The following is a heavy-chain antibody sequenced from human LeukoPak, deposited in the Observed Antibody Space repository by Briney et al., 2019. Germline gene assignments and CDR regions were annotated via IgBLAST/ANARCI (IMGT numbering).Heavy chain of an antibody. Sequence: ASVNVSYTASGYTFTSDGISWVRQAPGQRHEWMEWISAYNGNTNYAQKLQGRVTMTTDTSTSTAYMELRSLRSDDTAVYYCARGPDSAAGTGVDYWGQGTLVTVSS. CDR1: GYTFTSDG. D-gene: IGHD6-13*01. J-gene: IGHJ4*02. V-gene: IGHV1-18*01. CDR2: ISAYNGNT. CDR3: ARGPDSAAGTGVDY.